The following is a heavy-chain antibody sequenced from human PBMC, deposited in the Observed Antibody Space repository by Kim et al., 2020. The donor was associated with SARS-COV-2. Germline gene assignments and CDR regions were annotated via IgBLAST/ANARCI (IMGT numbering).Heavy chain of an antibody. CDR3: ARNMQDYGDWYYYGMDV. V-gene: IGHV7-4-1*02. J-gene: IGHJ6*02. CDR2: INTNTGNP. CDR1: GYTFSSNA. Sequence: ASVKVSCKASGYTFSSNAINWVRQAPGQGLEWMGWINTNTGNPTYAQGFTGRFVSSLGTSVSTAYLQISSLKAEDTAVYYCARNMQDYGDWYYYGMDVWGRGTTVTVSS. D-gene: IGHD4-17*01.